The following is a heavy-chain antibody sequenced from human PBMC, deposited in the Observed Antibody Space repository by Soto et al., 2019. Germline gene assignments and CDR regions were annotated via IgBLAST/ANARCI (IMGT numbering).Heavy chain of an antibody. CDR1: GFTFSSYA. V-gene: IGHV3-23*01. CDR3: AKGGGPIFGVVIPPYYYYGMDV. D-gene: IGHD3-3*01. CDR2: ISGSGGST. Sequence: GGSPRLSCAASGFTFSSYAMSWVRQAPGKGLEWVSAISGSGGSTYYADSVKGRFTISRDNSKNTLYLQMNSLRAEDTAVYYCAKGGGPIFGVVIPPYYYYGMDVWGQGTTVTVSS. J-gene: IGHJ6*02.